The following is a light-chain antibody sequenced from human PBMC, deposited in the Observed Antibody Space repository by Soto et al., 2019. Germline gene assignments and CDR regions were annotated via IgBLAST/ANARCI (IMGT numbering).Light chain of an antibody. V-gene: IGLV2-11*01. CDR3: CSYVTTPEI. Sequence: QSALAQPRSVSGSPGQLLTSSCTGTSSDVDDYRYVSWYQQYPGKAPKLVIYDGTKRPSGVPDRFSGSNSGNTASLTISGLQAEDEADYYCCSYVTTPEIFGTGTKVTV. CDR1: SSDVDDYRY. J-gene: IGLJ1*01. CDR2: DGT.